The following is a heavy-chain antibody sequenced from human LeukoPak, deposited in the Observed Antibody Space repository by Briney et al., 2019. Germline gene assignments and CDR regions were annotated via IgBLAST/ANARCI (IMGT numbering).Heavy chain of an antibody. Sequence: GGSLRLSCAASGFTFSSYGMHWVRQAPGKGLEWVAVILYDGNNKYYADSVKGRFTISRDNSKNTLYLQMNSLRAEDTAVYYCARGRKYSYGTYYYGLDVWGQGTTVTVCS. CDR1: GFTFSSYG. V-gene: IGHV3-30*19. CDR2: ILYDGNNK. J-gene: IGHJ6*02. CDR3: ARGRKYSYGTYYYGLDV. D-gene: IGHD5-18*01.